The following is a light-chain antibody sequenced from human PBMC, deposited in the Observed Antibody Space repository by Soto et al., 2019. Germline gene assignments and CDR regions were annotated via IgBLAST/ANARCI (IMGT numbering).Light chain of an antibody. Sequence: DIVMTQSPDSLAVSLGERATIKCQSSQSVLSNSNNKNYLTWYQQRPGQPPKLLISWASTRESGVPDRFSGSGSGTDFTRTISSLRAEDVAVYYCQQYDSAPLPFGGGTKVEI. V-gene: IGKV4-1*01. CDR3: QQYDSAPLP. J-gene: IGKJ4*01. CDR2: WAS. CDR1: QSVLSNSNNKNY.